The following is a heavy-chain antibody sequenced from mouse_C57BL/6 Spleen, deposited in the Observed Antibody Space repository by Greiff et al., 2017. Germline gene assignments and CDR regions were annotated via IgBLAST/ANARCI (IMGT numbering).Heavy chain of an antibody. V-gene: IGHV5-17*01. D-gene: IGHD3-2*02. J-gene: IGHJ3*01. CDR2: ISSGSSTF. Sequence: EVKLVESGGGLVKPGGSLKLSCAASGFTFSDYGMHWVRQAPEKGLEWVAYISSGSSTFYYADTVKGRFTISRDNAKNTLFVQKTSRRSEDTGMDYCGRELKLPFAYWGQGTLVTVSA. CDR3: GRELKLPFAY. CDR1: GFTFSDYG.